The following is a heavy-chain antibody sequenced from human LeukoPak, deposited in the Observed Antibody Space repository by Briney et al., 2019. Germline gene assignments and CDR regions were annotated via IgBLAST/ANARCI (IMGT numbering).Heavy chain of an antibody. CDR1: GFTFGDYA. D-gene: IGHD2-15*01. V-gene: IGHV3-49*04. J-gene: IGHJ3*02. CDR2: IRSKAYGGTT. Sequence: GGSLRLSCTASGFTFGDYAMSWVRQAPGKGLEWVGFIRSKAYGGTTEYAASVKGRLTISRDDSKSITYLQMNSLKTEDTAVYYCTRVWVVVAPGAFDIWGQGTMVTVSS. CDR3: TRVWVVVAPGAFDI.